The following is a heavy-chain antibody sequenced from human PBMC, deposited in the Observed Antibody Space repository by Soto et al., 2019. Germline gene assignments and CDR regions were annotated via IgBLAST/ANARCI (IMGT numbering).Heavy chain of an antibody. CDR1: GYTLPELS. V-gene: IGHV1-24*01. D-gene: IGHD2-15*01. Sequence: ASVKVSCKVSGYTLPELSMHWVRQAPGKGLEWMGGFDPEDGETIYAQKFQGRVTMTEDTSTDTAYMELSSLRSEDTAVYYCATDDITAASAIYGMDVWGQGTTVTVSS. CDR3: ATDDITAASAIYGMDV. J-gene: IGHJ6*02. CDR2: FDPEDGET.